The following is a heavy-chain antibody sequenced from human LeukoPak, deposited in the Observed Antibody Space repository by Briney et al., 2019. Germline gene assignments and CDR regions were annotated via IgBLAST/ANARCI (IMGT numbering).Heavy chain of an antibody. V-gene: IGHV3-23*01. D-gene: IGHD3-3*01. Sequence: PGGSLRLSCAASGFTFSSYAMSWVRQAPGKGLEWVSAISGSGGSTYYADSVKGRFTISRDNSKNTLYLQMNSLRAEDTAVYYCAKGAITIFGVVIPYYYYGMDVWGQGTTVTVSS. J-gene: IGHJ6*02. CDR1: GFTFSSYA. CDR3: AKGAITIFGVVIPYYYYGMDV. CDR2: ISGSGGST.